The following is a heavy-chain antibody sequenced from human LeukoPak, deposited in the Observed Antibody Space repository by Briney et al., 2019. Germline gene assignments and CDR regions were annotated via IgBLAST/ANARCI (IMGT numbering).Heavy chain of an antibody. J-gene: IGHJ4*02. Sequence: GGSLRLSCAASGFTFSIYGMHRVRQAPGQGLEWVAVISYDGSNKYYADSVKGRFTISRDNSKNTLYLQMNSLRAEDTAVYYCAKGRGYYYDSSGYYYVGNYFDYWGQGTLVTVSS. CDR2: ISYDGSNK. CDR1: GFTFSIYG. D-gene: IGHD3-22*01. CDR3: AKGRGYYYDSSGYYYVGNYFDY. V-gene: IGHV3-30*18.